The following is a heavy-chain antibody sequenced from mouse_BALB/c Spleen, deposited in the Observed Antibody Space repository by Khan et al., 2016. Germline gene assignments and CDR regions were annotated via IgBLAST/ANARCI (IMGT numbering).Heavy chain of an antibody. D-gene: IGHD2-14*01. V-gene: IGHV3-8*02. Sequence: EVQLQESGPSLVKPSQTLSLTCSVTGDSITSGYWNWIRKCPGKKLEYMGYISYSGKTYYNPYLKSSNSITRDTPTHQHDLQLIDVNTEDTAAFYCARSNRNDAWFAYWGQGTLVTVSA. CDR3: ARSNRNDAWFAY. CDR1: GDSITSGY. J-gene: IGHJ3*01. CDR2: ISYSGKT.